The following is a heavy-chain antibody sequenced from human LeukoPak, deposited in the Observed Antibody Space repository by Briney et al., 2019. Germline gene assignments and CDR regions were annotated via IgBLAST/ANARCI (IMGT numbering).Heavy chain of an antibody. CDR2: INHNGRT. D-gene: IGHD2-2*01. CDR1: GGSFSDYF. J-gene: IGHJ6*02. V-gene: IGHV4-34*01. Sequence: SETLSLTCAVYGGSFSDYFWGWIRQPPGKGLEWIGEINHNGRTYYNPSLKSRVTISVDTSKNQFSLNLSSVTAADTAVYYCARDVVVVPAAIHYGMDVWGQGTTVTVSS. CDR3: ARDVVVVPAAIHYGMDV.